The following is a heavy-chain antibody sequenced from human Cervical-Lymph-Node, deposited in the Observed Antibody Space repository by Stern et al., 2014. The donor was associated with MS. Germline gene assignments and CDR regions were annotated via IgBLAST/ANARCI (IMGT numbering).Heavy chain of an antibody. J-gene: IGHJ5*02. CDR3: ARATDL. Sequence: VQLEESGPGLLRPSETLSLPCTVSGASITSYYWSWIRQPPGKGLEWIGYIYYSGTTNYNASLKGRVAISIDTSKTQFSLRLSSVTAADTAVYYCARATDLWGQGTLVTVSS. CDR1: GASITSYY. V-gene: IGHV4-59*01. CDR2: IYYSGTT.